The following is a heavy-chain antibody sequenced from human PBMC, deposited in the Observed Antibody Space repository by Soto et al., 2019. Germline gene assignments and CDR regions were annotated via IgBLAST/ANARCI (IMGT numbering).Heavy chain of an antibody. D-gene: IGHD3-10*01. CDR1: GGSISSYY. CDR2: IYYSGST. CDR3: ASGMVRGVIIPRNYFDY. V-gene: IGHV4-59*01. J-gene: IGHJ4*02. Sequence: SETLSLTCTVSGGSISSYYWSWIRQPPGKGLEWIGYIYYSGSTNYNPSLKSRVTISVDTSKNQFSLKLSSVTAADTAVYYCASGMVRGVIIPRNYFDYWGQGTLVTVS.